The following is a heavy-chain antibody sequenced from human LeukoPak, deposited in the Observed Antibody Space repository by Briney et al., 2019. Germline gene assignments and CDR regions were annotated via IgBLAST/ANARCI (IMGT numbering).Heavy chain of an antibody. V-gene: IGHV3-33*06. CDR1: GFTFSSYG. J-gene: IGHJ3*02. CDR3: AKAEGYYDSSGNDAFDI. CDR2: IWYDGNNK. D-gene: IGHD3-22*01. Sequence: GRSLRLSCAASGFTFSSYGMHWVRQAPGKGLEWVAVIWYDGNNKYYADSVKGRFTISRDNSKNTLYLQMNSLRAEDTAVYYCAKAEGYYDSSGNDAFDIWGQGTMVTVSS.